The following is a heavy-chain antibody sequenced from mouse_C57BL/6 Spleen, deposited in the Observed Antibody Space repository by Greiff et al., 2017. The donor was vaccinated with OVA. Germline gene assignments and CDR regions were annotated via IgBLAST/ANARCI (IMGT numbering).Heavy chain of an antibody. CDR2: INPSNGGT. CDR3: ARYYYGSSDSYWYFDV. Sequence: QVQLQQPGTELVKPGASVKLSCKASGYTFTSYWMHWVKQRPGQGLEWIGNINPSNGGTNYNEKFKSKATLTVDKSSSTAYMQLSSLTSEDSAVYYCARYYYGSSDSYWYFDVWGTGTTVTVSS. V-gene: IGHV1-53*01. CDR1: GYTFTSYW. D-gene: IGHD1-1*01. J-gene: IGHJ1*03.